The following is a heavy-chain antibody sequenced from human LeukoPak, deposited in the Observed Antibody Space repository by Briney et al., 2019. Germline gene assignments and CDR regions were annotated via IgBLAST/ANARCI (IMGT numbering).Heavy chain of an antibody. D-gene: IGHD3-22*01. CDR1: GFTFSSYS. V-gene: IGHV3-21*01. CDR2: ISSSSSYI. J-gene: IGHJ4*02. Sequence: GGSLRLSCAASGFTFSSYSMNWVRQAPGKGLEWVSSISSSSSYIYYADSVKGRFTISRDNAKNSLYLQMNSLRAEDTAVYDYASYDYDSSGYYGYWGQGTLVTVSS. CDR3: ASYDYDSSGYYGY.